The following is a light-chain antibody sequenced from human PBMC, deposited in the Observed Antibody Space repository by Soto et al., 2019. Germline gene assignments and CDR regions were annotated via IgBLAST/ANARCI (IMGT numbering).Light chain of an antibody. J-gene: IGKJ5*01. CDR2: AAS. Sequence: DIQMTQSPSSLSASVGDRVTITYRASQSISSYLNWYQQKPGKAPKLLIYAASSLQSGVPSRFSGSGSGTDFTLTISSLQPEDFATYYCHQYNNWPCTFGQGTRLEI. V-gene: IGKV1-39*01. CDR3: HQYNNWPCT. CDR1: QSISSY.